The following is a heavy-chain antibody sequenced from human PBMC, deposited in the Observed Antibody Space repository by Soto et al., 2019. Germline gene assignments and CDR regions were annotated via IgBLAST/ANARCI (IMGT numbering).Heavy chain of an antibody. CDR3: ARAGRGDNWNAFDI. V-gene: IGHV3-33*01. Sequence: RGSLRLSCAASGFTFSSYGMHWVRQAPGKGLEWVAVIWYDGSNKYYADSVKGRFTISRDNSKNTLYLQMNRLRDEDTAVYYWARAGRGDNWNAFDIWGQGTMVTVSS. D-gene: IGHD1-1*01. J-gene: IGHJ3*02. CDR2: IWYDGSNK. CDR1: GFTFSSYG.